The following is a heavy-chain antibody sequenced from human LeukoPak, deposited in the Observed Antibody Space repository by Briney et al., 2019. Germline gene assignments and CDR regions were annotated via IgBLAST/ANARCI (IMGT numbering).Heavy chain of an antibody. D-gene: IGHD6-19*01. CDR3: ARDEAGTGKHYNWFDP. CDR2: INPNSGGT. V-gene: IGHV1-2*02. CDR1: GYTFTSYG. J-gene: IGHJ5*02. Sequence: ASVKVSCKASGYTFTSYGISWVRQAPGQGLEWMGWINPNSGGTNYAQKFQGRVTMTRDTSISTAYMELSRLRSDDTAVYYCARDEAGTGKHYNWFDPWGQGTLVTVSS.